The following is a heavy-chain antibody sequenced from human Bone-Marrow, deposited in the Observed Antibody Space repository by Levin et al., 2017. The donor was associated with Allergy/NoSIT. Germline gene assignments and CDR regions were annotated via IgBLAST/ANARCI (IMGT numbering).Heavy chain of an antibody. V-gene: IGHV1-18*01. J-gene: IGHJ6*02. Sequence: ASVKVSCKASGYSFSSYGINWVRQAPGQGPEWMGWISGYSTNTNYAEKLKGRLSVTKDTSTSTAFMELRSLKSDDTAGYFFVRGNGGGPYGGGFDLWGQGTTVTVSS. CDR3: VRGNGGGPYGGGFDL. CDR1: GYSFSSYG. D-gene: IGHD4/OR15-4a*01. CDR2: ISGYSTNT.